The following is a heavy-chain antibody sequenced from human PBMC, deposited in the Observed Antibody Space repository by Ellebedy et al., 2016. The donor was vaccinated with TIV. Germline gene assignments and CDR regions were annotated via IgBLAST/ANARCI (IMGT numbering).Heavy chain of an antibody. V-gene: IGHV1-69*13. Sequence: SVKVSXXASGGTFSSYAISWVRQAPGQGLEWMGGIIPIFGTANYAQKFQGRVTITADESTSTAYMELSSLRSEDTAVYYCARGVQLERPFDYWGQGTLVTVSS. J-gene: IGHJ4*02. D-gene: IGHD1-1*01. CDR1: GGTFSSYA. CDR2: IIPIFGTA. CDR3: ARGVQLERPFDY.